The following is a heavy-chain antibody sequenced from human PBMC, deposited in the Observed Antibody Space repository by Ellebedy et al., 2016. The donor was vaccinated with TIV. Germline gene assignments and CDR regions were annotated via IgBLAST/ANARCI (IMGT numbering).Heavy chain of an antibody. Sequence: GESLKISCAASGFTFSSYWMSWVRQAPGKGLEWVANIKQDGSEKYYVDSVKGRFTISRDNAKNSLYLQMNSLRAEDTAVYYCARDAVQRYFYGVGVWGQGTTVTVSS. CDR2: IKQDGSEK. CDR3: ARDAVQRYFYGVGV. CDR1: GFTFSSYW. V-gene: IGHV3-7*03. J-gene: IGHJ6*02. D-gene: IGHD1-1*01.